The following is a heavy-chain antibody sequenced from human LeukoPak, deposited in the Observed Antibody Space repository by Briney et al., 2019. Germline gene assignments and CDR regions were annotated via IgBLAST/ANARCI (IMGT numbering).Heavy chain of an antibody. CDR3: AREGGGKGRRHFDY. CDR1: GFTFSSNY. D-gene: IGHD4-23*01. J-gene: IGHJ4*02. CDR2: IYSGGST. V-gene: IGHV3-66*01. Sequence: PGGSLRLSCAASGFTFSSNYMSWVRQAPGKGLEWVSVIYSGGSTYYADSVKGRFTISRDNSKNTLYLQMNSLRAEDTAVYYCAREGGGKGRRHFDYWGQGTLVTVSS.